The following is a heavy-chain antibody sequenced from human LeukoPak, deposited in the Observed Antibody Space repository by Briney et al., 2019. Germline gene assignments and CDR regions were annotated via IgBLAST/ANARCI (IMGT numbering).Heavy chain of an antibody. CDR3: AKAAGDYGDYWLYFDY. V-gene: IGHV3-43*01. D-gene: IGHD4-17*01. Sequence: GGSLRLSCAASGFTFDDYTMHWVRQAPGKGLEWVSLISWDGGSTYYADSVKGRFTISRDNSKNSLYLQMNSLRTEDTALYYCAKAAGDYGDYWLYFDYWGQGTLVTVSS. CDR1: GFTFDDYT. J-gene: IGHJ4*02. CDR2: ISWDGGST.